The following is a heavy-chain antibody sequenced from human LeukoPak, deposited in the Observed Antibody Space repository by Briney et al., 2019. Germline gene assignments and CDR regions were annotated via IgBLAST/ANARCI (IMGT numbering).Heavy chain of an antibody. CDR2: TKQDGSEK. CDR3: ARGFRGWYAEGFDY. V-gene: IGHV3-7*01. CDR1: GFIFDTHD. D-gene: IGHD6-19*01. J-gene: IGHJ4*02. Sequence: GGSLRLSCGASGFIFDTHDMHWVRQAPGKGLEWVANTKQDGSEKYYVDSVKGRFTISRDNAKNSLYLQMNTLRAEDTAVYYCARGFRGWYAEGFDYWGQGTLVTVSS.